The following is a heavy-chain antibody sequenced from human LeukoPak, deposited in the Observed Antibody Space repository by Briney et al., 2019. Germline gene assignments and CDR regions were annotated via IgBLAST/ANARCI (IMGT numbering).Heavy chain of an antibody. Sequence: SETLSLTCTVSGGSIRSSYYYWGWIRQPPGKGLEWIGEINHSGSTNYNPSLKSRVTISVDTSKNQFSLKLSSVTAADTAVYYCARGIKRSFDYWGQGTLVTVSS. CDR1: GGSIRSSYYY. J-gene: IGHJ4*02. V-gene: IGHV4-39*07. CDR3: ARGIKRSFDY. D-gene: IGHD1-1*01. CDR2: INHSGST.